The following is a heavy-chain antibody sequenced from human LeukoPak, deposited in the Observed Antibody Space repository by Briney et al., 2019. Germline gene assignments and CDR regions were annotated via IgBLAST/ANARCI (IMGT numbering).Heavy chain of an antibody. CDR3: ASDVVPAAKGYYMDV. CDR1: GYTFTSYY. CDR2: IIPIFGTA. J-gene: IGHJ6*03. Sequence: GASVKVSCKASGYTFTSYYMHWVRQAPGQGLEWMGGIIPIFGTANYAQKFQGRVTVTTDESTSTAYMELSSLRSEDTAVYYCASDVVPAAKGYYMDVWGKGTTVTVSS. D-gene: IGHD2-2*01. V-gene: IGHV1-69*05.